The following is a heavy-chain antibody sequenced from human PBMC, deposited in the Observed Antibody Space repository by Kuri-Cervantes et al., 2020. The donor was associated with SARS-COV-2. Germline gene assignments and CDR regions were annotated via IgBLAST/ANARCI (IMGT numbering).Heavy chain of an antibody. V-gene: IGHV1-8*01. CDR2: MNPNSGNT. D-gene: IGHD3-10*01. CDR3: ARGGYHGSGSYSPYGMDV. Sequence: ASVKVSCKASGYTFTSYDINWVRQATGQGLEWMGWMNPNSGNTGYAQKFQGGVTMTRNTSISTAYMELSSLRSEDTAVYYCARGGYHGSGSYSPYGMDVWGQGTTVTVSS. J-gene: IGHJ6*02. CDR1: GYTFTSYD.